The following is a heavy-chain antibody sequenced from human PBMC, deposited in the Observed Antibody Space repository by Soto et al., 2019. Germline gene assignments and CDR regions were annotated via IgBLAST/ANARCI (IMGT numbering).Heavy chain of an antibody. D-gene: IGHD4-17*01. J-gene: IGHJ2*01. CDR2: IIPIFGTA. CDR1: GGTFSSYA. CDR3: ASATVHDYGDYVQGLWYFDL. V-gene: IGHV1-69*01. Sequence: QVQLVQSGAEVKKPGSSVKVSCKASGGTFSSYAISWVRQAPGQGLEWMGGIIPIFGTANYAQKFQGRVTITADESTSTAYMELSSLRSEDTAVYYCASATVHDYGDYVQGLWYFDLWGRGTLVTVSS.